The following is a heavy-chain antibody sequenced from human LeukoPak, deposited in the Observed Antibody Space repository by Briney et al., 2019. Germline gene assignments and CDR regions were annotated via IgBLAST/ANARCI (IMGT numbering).Heavy chain of an antibody. J-gene: IGHJ4*02. Sequence: PGGSLRHSCAVSGFTFSNFWMSWVRQAPGRGLEWVANIHPEGNEKYHVESVKGRFTISRDNTKNLLFLQMNALRVEDTAVYYCARGDDFSGDHWGQGTLVTVSS. V-gene: IGHV3-7*04. CDR3: ARGDDFSGDH. D-gene: IGHD1-1*01. CDR1: GFTFSNFW. CDR2: IHPEGNEK.